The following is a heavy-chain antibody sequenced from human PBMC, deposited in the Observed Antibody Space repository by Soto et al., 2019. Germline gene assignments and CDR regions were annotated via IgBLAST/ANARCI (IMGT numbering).Heavy chain of an antibody. CDR3: ARGWEYYDFWSGYYNYYGMDV. Sequence: SETLSLTCSVSAGSLSNYYWTWIRQSPGKGLEWIGRIYTSGSTNYNPSLKSRVTMSVDTSKNQFSLKLSSVTAADTAVYYCARGWEYYDFWSGYYNYYGMDVWGQGTTVTVSS. J-gene: IGHJ6*02. D-gene: IGHD3-3*01. CDR2: IYTSGST. V-gene: IGHV4-4*07. CDR1: AGSLSNYY.